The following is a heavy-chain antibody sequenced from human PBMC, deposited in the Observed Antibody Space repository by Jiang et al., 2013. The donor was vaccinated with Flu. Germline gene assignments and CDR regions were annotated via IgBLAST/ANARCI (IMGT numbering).Heavy chain of an antibody. Sequence: KPSQTLSLTCTVSGGSISSGSYYWSWIRQPAGKGLEWIGRIYTSGSTNYNPSLKSRVTISVDTSKNQFSLKLSSVTAADTAVYYCARSIRGYCSGGSCPGLDYWGQGTLVTVSS. CDR3: ARSIRGYCSGGSCPGLDY. CDR1: GGSISSGSYY. CDR2: IYTSGST. V-gene: IGHV4-61*02. J-gene: IGHJ4*02. D-gene: IGHD2-15*01.